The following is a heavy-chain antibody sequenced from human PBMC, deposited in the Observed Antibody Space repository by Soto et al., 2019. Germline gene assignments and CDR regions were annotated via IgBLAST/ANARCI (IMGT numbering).Heavy chain of an antibody. Sequence: ASVKVSCKASGYTFTSYDINWVRQATGQGLEWMGWMNPNSGNTGYAQKFQGRVTMTRNTSISTAYMELSSLRSEDTAVYYCARGPFSGRGVISPYYYYMDVWGKGTTVTVSS. CDR1: GYTFTSYD. D-gene: IGHD3-10*01. V-gene: IGHV1-8*01. CDR2: MNPNSGNT. J-gene: IGHJ6*03. CDR3: ARGPFSGRGVISPYYYYMDV.